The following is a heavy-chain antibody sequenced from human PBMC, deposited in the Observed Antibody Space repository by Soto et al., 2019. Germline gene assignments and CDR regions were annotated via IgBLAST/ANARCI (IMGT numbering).Heavy chain of an antibody. V-gene: IGHV1-69*01. CDR2: VIPTLATA. CDR3: ASDYGEIDAFDI. D-gene: IGHD4-17*01. J-gene: IGHJ3*02. CDR1: GGPFNNHA. Sequence: QVQLVQSGAEVKKPGSSVKVSCKTSGGPFNNHAINWVRQAPGQGLDWVGLVIPTLATADYAQKFQGRVTMTADEVTNTAYMELSSLSSDDTGVYYCASDYGEIDAFDIWGQGTLVTVSS.